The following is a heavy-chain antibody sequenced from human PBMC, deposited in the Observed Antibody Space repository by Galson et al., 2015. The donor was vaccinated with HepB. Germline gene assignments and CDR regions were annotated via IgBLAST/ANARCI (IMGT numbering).Heavy chain of an antibody. J-gene: IGHJ4*02. CDR1: GGSFSNFF. CDR2: IIPIFGTA. CDR3: ARWAGSCASIRCNYSTSLPLDF. V-gene: IGHV1-69*06. D-gene: IGHD2-2*01. Sequence: SVKVSCKASGGSFSNFFISWVRQAPGQGLEWMGGIIPIFGTANYAQNFQGRVTITADKSTSTAYMELSSLRPDDTALYYCARWAGSCASIRCNYSTSLPLDFWGQGTLLTVSS.